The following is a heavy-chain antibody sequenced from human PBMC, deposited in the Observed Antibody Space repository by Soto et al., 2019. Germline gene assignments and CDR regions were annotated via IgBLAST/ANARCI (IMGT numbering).Heavy chain of an antibody. CDR1: GGSFSGYY. CDR2: INHSGST. V-gene: IGHV4-34*01. Sequence: SETLSLTCAVYGGSFSGYYWSWIRQPPGKGLEWIGEINHSGSTNYNPSLKSRVTISVDTSKNQFSLKLSSVTAADTAVYYCARGITMVRGVILREYNWFDLWGQGTLVTVSS. J-gene: IGHJ5*02. D-gene: IGHD3-10*01. CDR3: ARGITMVRGVILREYNWFDL.